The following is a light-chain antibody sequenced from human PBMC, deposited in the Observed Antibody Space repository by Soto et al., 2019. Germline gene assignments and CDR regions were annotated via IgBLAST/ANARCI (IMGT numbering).Light chain of an antibody. J-gene: IGKJ4*01. CDR2: GAS. Sequence: EIVMTQSPVTLSASPGERVTLSCRASQSVNINLAWYQQRPGQAPRVLIYGASNRAAGIPDRFSGSGSGTDFPIIISRLEPDFFAFYYWQHYKDWPPLTFGGGTRVEIK. CDR1: QSVNIN. CDR3: QHYKDWPPLT. V-gene: IGKV3D-15*01.